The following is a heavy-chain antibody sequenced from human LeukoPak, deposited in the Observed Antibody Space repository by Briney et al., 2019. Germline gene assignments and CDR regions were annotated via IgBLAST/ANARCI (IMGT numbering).Heavy chain of an antibody. CDR2: IYSGGST. V-gene: IGHV3-66*01. Sequence: GGSLRLSCAASGFTFSSYGMHWVRQAPGKGLEWVSVIYSGGSTYYADSVKGRFTISRDNSKNTLYLQMNSLRAEDTAVYYCARDRGSRYFDWLSQDAFDIWGQGTMVTVSS. J-gene: IGHJ3*02. CDR3: ARDRGSRYFDWLSQDAFDI. D-gene: IGHD3-9*01. CDR1: GFTFSSYG.